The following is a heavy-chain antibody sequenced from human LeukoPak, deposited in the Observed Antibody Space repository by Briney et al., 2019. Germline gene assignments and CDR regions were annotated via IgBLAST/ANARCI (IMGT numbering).Heavy chain of an antibody. D-gene: IGHD4-17*01. V-gene: IGHV3-7*03. CDR1: GLTVSNHW. CDR3: AKDYDDRFDYFDY. Sequence: PGGSLRLSCVASGLTVSNHWMSWVRQAPGKGLEWVANIREERGQEYYVDSVKGRFTISKNSAKNSLYLQMNTLRVEDTAMYYCAKDYDDRFDYFDYWGQGTLVTVSS. CDR2: IREERGQE. J-gene: IGHJ4*02.